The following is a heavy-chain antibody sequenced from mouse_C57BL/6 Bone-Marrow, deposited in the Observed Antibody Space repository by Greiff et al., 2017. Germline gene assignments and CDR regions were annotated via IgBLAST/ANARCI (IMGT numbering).Heavy chain of an antibody. CDR2: SRNKANDYTT. J-gene: IGHJ1*03. Sequence: EVQRVESGGGLVQSGRSLRLSCATSGFTFSDFYMEWVRQAPGKGLEWIAASRNKANDYTTEYSASVKGRFIVSRDTSQSIRYLQMKALRAEDTAIYYCARDAGYGSSYRWYFDVWGTGTTVTVSS. CDR3: ARDAGYGSSYRWYFDV. CDR1: GFTFSDFY. V-gene: IGHV7-1*01. D-gene: IGHD1-1*01.